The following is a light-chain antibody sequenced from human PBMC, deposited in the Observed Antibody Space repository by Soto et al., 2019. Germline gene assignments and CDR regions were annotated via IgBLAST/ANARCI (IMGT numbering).Light chain of an antibody. CDR2: DAS. CDR3: QQRSNWPPYT. J-gene: IGKJ2*01. CDR1: QSVSSY. V-gene: IGKV3-11*01. Sequence: EIVLTQSPATLSLSPGERATLSCRASQSVSSYLAWYQQKPGQAPRLLIYDASNMATGIPARFSGSRSGTDFTLTLSSLEPEDFAFYSCQQRSNWPPYTFGQGTKLEIK.